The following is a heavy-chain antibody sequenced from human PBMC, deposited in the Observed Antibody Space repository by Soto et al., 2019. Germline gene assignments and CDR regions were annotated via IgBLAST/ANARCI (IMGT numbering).Heavy chain of an antibody. J-gene: IGHJ4*01. Sequence: QVQLVESGGGVVQPGRSLRLSCAASGFAFSTYGMHWVRQAPGKGLDWVAVIWYDGSNKYYADSVKGRFTISRDNFKNTLYLKMNSLRVEDPAVYYCARAVGPFDYWGQGTLVTVSS. V-gene: IGHV3-33*01. CDR3: ARAVGPFDY. CDR1: GFAFSTYG. D-gene: IGHD1-26*01. CDR2: IWYDGSNK.